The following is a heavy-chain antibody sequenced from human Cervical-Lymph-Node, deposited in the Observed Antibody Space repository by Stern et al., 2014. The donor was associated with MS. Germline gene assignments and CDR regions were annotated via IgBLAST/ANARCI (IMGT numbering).Heavy chain of an antibody. CDR1: GYTFTSHY. J-gene: IGHJ4*02. Sequence: VQLEESGAEVKKPGASVKVSCKASGYTFTSHYMHWVRQAHGQGLERVGIINPSGDSASYAQKFQGRLTMTRDTSTSTVYMELSSLRSEDTAVYYCASGTGSKRPTGNYWVQGTLVTVSS. CDR2: INPSGDSA. V-gene: IGHV1-46*01. CDR3: ASGTGSKRPTGNY. D-gene: IGHD3/OR15-3a*01.